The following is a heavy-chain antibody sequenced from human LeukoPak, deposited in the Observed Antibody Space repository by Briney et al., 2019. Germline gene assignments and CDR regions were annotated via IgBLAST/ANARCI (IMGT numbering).Heavy chain of an antibody. Sequence: SETLSLTCTVSSASISTYYWSWIRQPAGKGLKWIGRIYITGTTDYNPSLKSRVTMSLDTSRNQFSLKLNSVTAADTAVYYCARDMICSSTNCYTSYFDYWGQGTLVTVSS. J-gene: IGHJ4*02. D-gene: IGHD2-2*02. CDR1: SASISTYY. CDR3: ARDMICSSTNCYTSYFDY. CDR2: IYITGTT. V-gene: IGHV4-4*07.